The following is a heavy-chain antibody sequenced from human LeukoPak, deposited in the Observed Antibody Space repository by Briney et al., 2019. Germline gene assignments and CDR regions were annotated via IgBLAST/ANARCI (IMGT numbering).Heavy chain of an antibody. CDR1: GGSISSGGYY. Sequence: PSETLSLTCTVSGGSISSGGYYWSWIRQPAGKGLEWIGRIYTSGNTNYNPSLKSRVTISVDTSKNQFSLKLSSVTAADTAVYYCARYSSSWPKYLFDPWGQGTLVTVSS. J-gene: IGHJ5*02. D-gene: IGHD6-13*01. V-gene: IGHV4-61*02. CDR2: IYTSGNT. CDR3: ARYSSSWPKYLFDP.